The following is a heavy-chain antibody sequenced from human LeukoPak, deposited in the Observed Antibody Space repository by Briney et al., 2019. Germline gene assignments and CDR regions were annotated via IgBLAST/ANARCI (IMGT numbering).Heavy chain of an antibody. J-gene: IGHJ4*02. D-gene: IGHD3-22*01. Sequence: GGSLRLSCAASGLTVGSNYMSWVRQAPGKGLEWVSIIYRGGSTNYADSVKGRFTISRDTSKNTLYLQMNSLRAEDTAVYYCARLSANSSAYFFDYWGQGTLVTVSS. V-gene: IGHV3-66*04. CDR3: ARLSANSSAYFFDY. CDR2: IYRGGST. CDR1: GLTVGSNY.